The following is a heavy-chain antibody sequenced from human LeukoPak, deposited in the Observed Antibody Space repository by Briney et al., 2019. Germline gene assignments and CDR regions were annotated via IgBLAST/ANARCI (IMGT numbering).Heavy chain of an antibody. V-gene: IGHV3-49*03. CDR1: GFTFGDYA. CDR2: IRSKAYGGTT. Sequence: PGGSLRLSCTASGFTFGDYAMSWFRQAPGKGLEWVGFIRSKAYGGTTEYAASVRGRFTISRDDSKSIAYLQMNCLKTEDTAVYYCTRAYTQLGFDPWGQGTLVTVSS. D-gene: IGHD2-2*01. CDR3: TRAYTQLGFDP. J-gene: IGHJ5*02.